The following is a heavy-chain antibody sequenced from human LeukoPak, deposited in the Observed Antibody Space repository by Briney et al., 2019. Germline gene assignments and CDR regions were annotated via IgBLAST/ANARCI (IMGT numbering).Heavy chain of an antibody. D-gene: IGHD3-3*01. V-gene: IGHV4-59*01. J-gene: IGHJ6*02. CDR2: IYYSGST. CDR3: ARDRAIFGVAPYGMYV. Sequence: PSETLSLTCTVSGGSISSYYWSWIRQPPGKGLERIGYIYYSGSTNYNPSLKSRVTISVDTSKNQFSLKLSSVTAADTAVYYCARDRAIFGVAPYGMYVWGQGTTVTVSS. CDR1: GGSISSYY.